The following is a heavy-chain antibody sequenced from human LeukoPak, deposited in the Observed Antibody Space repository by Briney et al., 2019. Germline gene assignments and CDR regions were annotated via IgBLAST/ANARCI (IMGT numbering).Heavy chain of an antibody. CDR2: IKQDGSDK. D-gene: IGHD3-22*01. J-gene: IGHJ3*02. CDR3: ARDLHGYDAFDI. CDR1: GFTFSSYW. Sequence: GGSLRLSCAASGFTFSSYWMSWVRQAPGKGLEWVANIKQDGSDKFYVDSVKGRFTISRDNAKNSLYLQMNSLRAEDTAVYYCARDLHGYDAFDIWGQGTMVTVSS. V-gene: IGHV3-7*01.